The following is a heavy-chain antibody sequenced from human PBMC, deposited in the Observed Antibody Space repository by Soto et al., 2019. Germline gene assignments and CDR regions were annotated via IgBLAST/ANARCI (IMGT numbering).Heavy chain of an antibody. CDR1: GFTFSRYG. D-gene: IGHD3-22*01. Sequence: QVQLVESGGGVVQPGRSLGLSCAASGFTFSRYGMHWVRQAPGKGLAWVAVISYDGSNKYYADSVKGPFTISRDNSKNTGYLQMNSLRAEATAVYYSSKQVSSGYPFDYWGQGTLVTVSS. V-gene: IGHV3-30*18. J-gene: IGHJ4*02. CDR3: SKQVSSGYPFDY. CDR2: ISYDGSNK.